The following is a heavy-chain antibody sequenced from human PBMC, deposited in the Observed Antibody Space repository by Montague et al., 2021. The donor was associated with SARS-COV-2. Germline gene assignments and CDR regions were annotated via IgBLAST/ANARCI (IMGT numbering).Heavy chain of an antibody. CDR3: ARDDIVLQEGTRGMDV. D-gene: IGHD2-15*01. J-gene: IGHJ6*02. CDR2: MYYSGST. Sequence: SETLSLTCTVSGGSISSSNYYWGWIRQPPGKVLEWIGNMYYSGSTYYHSSLKSRVTISIDTSKNQFTLKLSSVTAADTAVYYCARDDIVLQEGTRGMDVWGQGTTVTVSS. CDR1: GGSISSSNYY. V-gene: IGHV4-39*06.